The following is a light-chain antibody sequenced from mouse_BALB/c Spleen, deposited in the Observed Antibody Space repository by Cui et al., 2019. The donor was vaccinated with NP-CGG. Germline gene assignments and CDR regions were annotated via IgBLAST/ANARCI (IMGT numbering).Light chain of an antibody. CDR1: TAAVTTNNY. CDR3: ALWYSNHWV. V-gene: IGLV1*01. CDR2: ATN. J-gene: IGLJ1*01. Sequence: QAVVTQESALTTSPGETVTLTRRSSTAAVTTNNYANWVQEKPDHLFTGLIGATNNRAPGIPARFSGSLIGDKAALTITGAQTEDEAMYFCALWYSNHWVFGGGTKLTVL.